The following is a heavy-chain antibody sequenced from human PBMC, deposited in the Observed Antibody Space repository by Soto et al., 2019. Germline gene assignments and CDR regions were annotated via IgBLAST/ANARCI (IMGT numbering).Heavy chain of an antibody. CDR3: ARGNPITIFGLAYYFDY. Sequence: SVKVSCKASGGTFSSYAISWVRQAPGQGLEWMGGIIPIFGTANYAQKFQGRVTITADKSTSTAYMELSGLRSEDTAVYYCARGNPITIFGLAYYFDYWGQGTLVTVSS. CDR1: GGTFSSYA. D-gene: IGHD3-3*01. CDR2: IIPIFGTA. J-gene: IGHJ4*02. V-gene: IGHV1-69*06.